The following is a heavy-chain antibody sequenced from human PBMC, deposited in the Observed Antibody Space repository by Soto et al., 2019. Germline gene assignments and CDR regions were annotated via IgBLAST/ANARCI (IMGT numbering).Heavy chain of an antibody. V-gene: IGHV3-23*01. D-gene: IGHD1-26*01. Sequence: PGGSLRLSCAASGFTFSGYAMTWVRQAPGKGLEWVSSITGSGTSTYYADSVKGRFIISRDNSKNTLYLQMNSLRAEDTAVYYCAKVRGGSYLYGMDVWGRGTTVTVSS. J-gene: IGHJ6*02. CDR2: ITGSGTST. CDR3: AKVRGGSYLYGMDV. CDR1: GFTFSGYA.